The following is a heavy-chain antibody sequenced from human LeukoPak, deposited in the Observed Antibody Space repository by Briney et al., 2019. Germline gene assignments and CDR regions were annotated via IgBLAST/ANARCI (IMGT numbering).Heavy chain of an antibody. D-gene: IGHD2-2*01. CDR2: INPSGGST. Sequence: ASVKVSCKASGYTFTSYYMHWVRQAPGQGLEWMGIINPSGGSTSYAQKFRGRVTMTRDTSTSTVYMELSSLRSEDTAVYYCARALGYCSSTSCYPFDYWGQGTLVTVSS. CDR3: ARALGYCSSTSCYPFDY. CDR1: GYTFTSYY. V-gene: IGHV1-46*01. J-gene: IGHJ4*02.